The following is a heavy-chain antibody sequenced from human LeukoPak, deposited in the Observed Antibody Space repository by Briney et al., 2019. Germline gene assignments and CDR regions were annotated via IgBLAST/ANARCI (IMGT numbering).Heavy chain of an antibody. CDR2: IYYSGST. D-gene: IGHD3-10*01. V-gene: IGHV4-31*03. CDR3: ARVIPRFGEAKNWFDP. CDR1: GGSISRGGYY. J-gene: IGHJ5*02. Sequence: SQTLSLTCTVSGGSISRGGYYWSWIRQHPGKGLEWIGYIYYSGSTYYNPSLKSRVTISVDTSKNQFSLKLSSVTAADTAVYYCARVIPRFGEAKNWFDPWGQGTLVTASS.